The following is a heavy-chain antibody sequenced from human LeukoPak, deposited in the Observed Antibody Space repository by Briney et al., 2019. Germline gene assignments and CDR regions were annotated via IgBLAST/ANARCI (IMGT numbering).Heavy chain of an antibody. V-gene: IGHV3-74*01. Sequence: GGSLRLSSAASGFTLSTYWMHWVRQAPGKGLVWVSRISSYGSTTTYADSVKGRFTIYRDNAENTLYLQMNSLRPDDTAIYYCASSDSGSDSCALQDWGQGSLVTVSS. CDR3: ASSDSGSDSCALQD. J-gene: IGHJ4*02. CDR1: GFTLSTYW. D-gene: IGHD3-10*01. CDR2: ISSYGSTT.